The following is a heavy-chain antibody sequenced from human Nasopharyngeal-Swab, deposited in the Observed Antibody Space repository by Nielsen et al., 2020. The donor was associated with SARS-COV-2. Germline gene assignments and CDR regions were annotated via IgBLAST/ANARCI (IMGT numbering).Heavy chain of an antibody. J-gene: IGHJ5*02. V-gene: IGHV3-33*01. CDR2: IWYDGSNK. Sequence: GGSLRLSCAASGFTFSSYGMHWVRQAPGKGLEWVAVIWYDGSNKYYADSVKGRFTISRDNSKNTLYLQMNSLRAEDTAVYYCARDSSTDLAARPDWFDPWGQGTLVTVSS. CDR3: ARDSSTDLAARPDWFDP. D-gene: IGHD6-6*01. CDR1: GFTFSSYG.